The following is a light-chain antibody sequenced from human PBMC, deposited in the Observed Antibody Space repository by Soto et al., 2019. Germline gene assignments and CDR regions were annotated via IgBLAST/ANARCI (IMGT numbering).Light chain of an antibody. CDR1: RTISSY. CDR3: QQSYSAPIT. Sequence: DIQMTQSPSSLSASVGDRVTITCRASRTISSYLNWYQQKAGEPPKLLIYTASRLQSGVPSRFTGSGSGTEFTLTVSSLQPEDSATYYCQQSYSAPITFGQGTRLEIK. J-gene: IGKJ5*01. CDR2: TAS. V-gene: IGKV1-39*01.